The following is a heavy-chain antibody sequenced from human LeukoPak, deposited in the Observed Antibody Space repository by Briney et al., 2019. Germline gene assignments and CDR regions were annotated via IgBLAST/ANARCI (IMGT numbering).Heavy chain of an antibody. CDR3: ARIRGSYEKDAFDI. V-gene: IGHV4-59*01. CDR2: IYYSGST. Sequence: PSETLSLTCTVSGGSISSYYWSWIRQPPGKGLEWIGYIYYSGSTNYNPSLTSRVTISVDTSKNQFSLKLSSVTAADTAVYYCARIRGSYEKDAFDIWGQGTMVTVSS. J-gene: IGHJ3*02. D-gene: IGHD1-26*01. CDR1: GGSISSYY.